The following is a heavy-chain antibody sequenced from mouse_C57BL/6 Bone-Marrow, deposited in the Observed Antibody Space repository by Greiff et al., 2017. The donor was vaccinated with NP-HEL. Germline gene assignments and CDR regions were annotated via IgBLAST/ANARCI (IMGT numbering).Heavy chain of an antibody. CDR1: GFTFTDYY. CDR3: ARYLFGSSAYAMDY. V-gene: IGHV7-3*01. J-gene: IGHJ4*01. Sequence: EVQGVESGGGLVQPGGSLSLSCAASGFTFTDYYMSWVRQPPGKALEWLGFIRNKANGYTTEYSASVKGRFTISRDNSQSILYLQMNALRAEDSATYYCARYLFGSSAYAMDYWGQGTSVTVSS. CDR2: IRNKANGYTT. D-gene: IGHD1-1*01.